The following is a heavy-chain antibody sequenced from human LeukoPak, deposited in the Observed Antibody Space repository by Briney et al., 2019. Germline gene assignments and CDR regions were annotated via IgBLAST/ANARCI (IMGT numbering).Heavy chain of an antibody. D-gene: IGHD6-6*01. CDR3: ARHSSYSSSSGLFDY. CDR1: GGSISSSSYY. Sequence: SETLSLTCTVSGGSISSSSYYWGWIRQPPGKGLEWIGSIYYSGSTYYNPSLKSRVTISVDTSKNQFSLKLSSVTAADTAVYYCARHSSYSSSSGLFDYWGQGTLVTVSS. J-gene: IGHJ4*02. CDR2: IYYSGST. V-gene: IGHV4-39*01.